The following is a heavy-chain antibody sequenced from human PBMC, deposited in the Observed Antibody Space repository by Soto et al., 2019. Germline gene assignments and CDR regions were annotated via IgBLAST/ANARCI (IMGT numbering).Heavy chain of an antibody. CDR3: ARDAGSSSGFTYGMDV. V-gene: IGHV1-69*13. CDR1: GCTFSSYA. CDR2: IIPIFGTA. Sequence: SVKVSCKASGCTFSSYAISWVRQAPGQGLEWMGGIIPIFGTANYAQKFQGRVTITADESTSTAYMELSSLRSEDTAVYYCARDAGSSSGFTYGMDVWGQGTTVTVSS. D-gene: IGHD3-22*01. J-gene: IGHJ6*02.